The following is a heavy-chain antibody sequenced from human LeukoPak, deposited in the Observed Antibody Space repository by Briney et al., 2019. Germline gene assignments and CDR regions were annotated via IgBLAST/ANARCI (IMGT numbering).Heavy chain of an antibody. CDR1: RDTFSFDA. V-gene: IGHV1-69*04. Sequence: SVKVSCRAPRDTFSFDAFSWVRQAPGQGLEWMGRIIPIFDMANYAQDFQGRVTITADKSIDTAYMELNNLRSEDTAVYFCARDRDGSLTPSAFDMWGHGTMVTVSS. CDR2: IIPIFDMA. CDR3: ARDRDGSLTPSAFDM. D-gene: IGHD1-1*01. J-gene: IGHJ3*02.